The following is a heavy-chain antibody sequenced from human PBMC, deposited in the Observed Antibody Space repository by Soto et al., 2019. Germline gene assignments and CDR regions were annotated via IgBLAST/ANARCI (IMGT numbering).Heavy chain of an antibody. D-gene: IGHD3-3*01. CDR3: AREHLEWLLHDPPNGMDV. Sequence: XSVKGSCKASGYAFTSYYMNWVRQAPGQGLEWMGIINPSGGSTSYAQKFQGRVTMTRDTSTSTVYMELSSLTSEDTAVYYCAREHLEWLLHDPPNGMDVWGQGTTVTVSS. CDR2: INPSGGST. V-gene: IGHV1-46*01. J-gene: IGHJ6*02. CDR1: GYAFTSYY.